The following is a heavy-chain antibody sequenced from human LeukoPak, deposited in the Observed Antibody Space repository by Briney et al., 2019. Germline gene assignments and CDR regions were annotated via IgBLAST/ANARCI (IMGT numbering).Heavy chain of an antibody. CDR3: AGRAARRGADYYYGMDV. D-gene: IGHD6-6*01. CDR2: ISSSSSYI. Sequence: GGSLRLSCAASGFTFSSYSMNWVRQAPGKGLEWVSSISSSSSYIYYADSVKGRFTISRDNAENSLYLQMNSLRAEDTAVYYCAGRAARRGADYYYGMDVWGQGTTVTVSS. V-gene: IGHV3-21*01. J-gene: IGHJ6*02. CDR1: GFTFSSYS.